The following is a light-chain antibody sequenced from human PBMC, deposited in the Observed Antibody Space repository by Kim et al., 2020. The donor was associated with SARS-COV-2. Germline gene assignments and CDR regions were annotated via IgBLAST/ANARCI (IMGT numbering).Light chain of an antibody. J-gene: IGLJ3*02. CDR2: DKN. Sequence: SSELTQDPAVSVALGQTVRITCQGDSLRTYSTTWYQQKPGQAPVLVIYDKNNRPSGIPDRFSGSSSGNTASFRITGAQAEDEADYYCSSRDSDGFHWVFGGGTQLTVL. CDR3: SSRDSDGFHWV. V-gene: IGLV3-19*01. CDR1: SLRTYS.